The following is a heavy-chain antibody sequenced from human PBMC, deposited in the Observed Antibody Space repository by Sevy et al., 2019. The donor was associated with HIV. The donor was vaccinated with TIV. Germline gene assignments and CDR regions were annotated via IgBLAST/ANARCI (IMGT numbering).Heavy chain of an antibody. Sequence: GGSLRLSCAASGFTFTRYWMSWVRQAPGKGLEWVANINEDGSEKYYVDSVKGRFTFSRDNARKSLHLQMNSLRAEDTAIYYCARDVAAGDFWGQGTLVTVSS. CDR3: ARDVAAGDF. J-gene: IGHJ4*02. V-gene: IGHV3-7*01. CDR1: GFTFTRYW. CDR2: INEDGSEK. D-gene: IGHD2-21*01.